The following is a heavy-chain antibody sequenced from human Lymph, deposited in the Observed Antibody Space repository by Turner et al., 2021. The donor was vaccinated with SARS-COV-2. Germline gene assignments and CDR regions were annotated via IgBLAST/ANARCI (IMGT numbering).Heavy chain of an antibody. CDR3: ARLVRRAEYYFDY. V-gene: IGHV4-39*01. J-gene: IGHJ4*02. CDR1: GGSISSSSHY. Sequence: QLQLPESGPGLVKPSETLSLPCTVSGGSISSSSHYWGWIRQPPGRGLEWIGHIYYSGSNYYNPSLKSRVTISVDTSKNQFSLKLSSVTAADTAVYYCARLVRRAEYYFDYWGQGTLVTVSS. CDR2: IYYSGSN. D-gene: IGHD3-10*01.